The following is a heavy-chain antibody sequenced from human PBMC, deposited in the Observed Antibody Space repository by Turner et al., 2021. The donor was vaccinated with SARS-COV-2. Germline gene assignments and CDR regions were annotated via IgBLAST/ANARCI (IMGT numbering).Heavy chain of an antibody. CDR3: AKCGYQYYHYYYMDV. CDR1: GFTFSSYG. Sequence: QVQLVESGGGVVQPGRSLRLSCAASGFTFSSYGMNWVRQAPGKVLEWMAVISSDGSNKYYADSVKGRFTISRDNSKNTLYLQMSSLRAEDTAVYYCAKCGYQYYHYYYMDVWGKGTTVTVSS. CDR2: ISSDGSNK. V-gene: IGHV3-30*18. J-gene: IGHJ6*03. D-gene: IGHD6-25*01.